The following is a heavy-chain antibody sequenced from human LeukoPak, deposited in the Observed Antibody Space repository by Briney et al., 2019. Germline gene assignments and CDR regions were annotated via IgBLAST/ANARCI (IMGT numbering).Heavy chain of an antibody. CDR1: GFTFSSYW. Sequence: GGSLRLSCTISGFTFSSYWMHWVRQAPGKGLVWVSRINLEGSSTNYADSVRGRFTISRDNAKNTLYLQMNSLRAEDTALYYCARDPIGYSYIDYWGQGTLVTVSS. V-gene: IGHV3-74*01. J-gene: IGHJ4*02. CDR2: INLEGSST. CDR3: ARDPIGYSYIDY. D-gene: IGHD5-18*01.